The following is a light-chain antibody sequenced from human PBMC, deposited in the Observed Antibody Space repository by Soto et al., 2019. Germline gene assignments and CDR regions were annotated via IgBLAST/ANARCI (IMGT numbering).Light chain of an antibody. Sequence: DIQMTQSPSTLSASVGDRVTITCRASQSISSWLAWYQQKPGKAPKLLIYDASSLESGVPSRFSGSGSGTEFTLTISSLQPDDFATYYCQQYNSYPGTFGRGTKVENK. J-gene: IGKJ4*01. CDR3: QQYNSYPGT. CDR1: QSISSW. CDR2: DAS. V-gene: IGKV1-5*01.